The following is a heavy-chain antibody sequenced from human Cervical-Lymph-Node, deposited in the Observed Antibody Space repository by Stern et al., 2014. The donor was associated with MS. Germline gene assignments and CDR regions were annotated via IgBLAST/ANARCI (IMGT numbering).Heavy chain of an antibody. Sequence: QLVQSGAEVKKPGSAVKVSCKASGGTFSSVAISWVRQAPGQRLEWLGEITPLFGTANYAQKFRGSVTFTADASTSTVFTDLSSLTSDDTAFYYWARHESGIGADWGQGTLVTVSS. CDR3: ARHESGIGAD. D-gene: IGHD2-15*01. V-gene: IGHV1-69*01. CDR2: ITPLFGTA. J-gene: IGHJ4*02. CDR1: GGTFSSVA.